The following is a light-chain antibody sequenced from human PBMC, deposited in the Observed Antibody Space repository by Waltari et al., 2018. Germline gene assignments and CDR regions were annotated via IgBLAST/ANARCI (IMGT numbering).Light chain of an antibody. J-gene: IGKJ4*01. V-gene: IGKV3-15*01. CDR1: QNVSSN. CDR3: QQYNNWPPLT. Sequence: EIVMTQSPATLSVSPGERATLPCRASQNVSSNLAWYQQKPGQAPRLLSYGASTRATGIPARFSGGGSGTEFTLTISSLQSEDFAVYYCQQYNNWPPLTFGGGTKVEIK. CDR2: GAS.